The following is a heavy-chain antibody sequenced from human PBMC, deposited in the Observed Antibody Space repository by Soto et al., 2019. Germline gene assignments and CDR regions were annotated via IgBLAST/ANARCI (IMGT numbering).Heavy chain of an antibody. CDR3: ARGGAYYYDSSGYYYGPYFDY. V-gene: IGHV1-8*01. CDR1: GYVFSSFD. Sequence: ASVKVSCKASGYVFSSFDVNWVRHAPGQGLEWMGWMNANSGNTGYAQKFQGRVTMTRNTSITTAYMELTSLKSEDTAVYYCARGGAYYYDSSGYYYGPYFDYWGQGTLVTVSS. D-gene: IGHD3-22*01. CDR2: MNANSGNT. J-gene: IGHJ4*02.